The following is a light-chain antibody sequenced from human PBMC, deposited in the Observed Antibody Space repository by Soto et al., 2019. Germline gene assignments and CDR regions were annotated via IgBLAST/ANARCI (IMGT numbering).Light chain of an antibody. V-gene: IGKV3-20*01. J-gene: IGKJ5*01. CDR1: QSVSSNY. Sequence: IVLTQSPGTLSLSPGERATLSCRASQSVSSNYLAWYQQRPGQAPRVLIYGTSTRATGIPDRFSVSGSGTDFTLTISRLEPEDFAVYYCQQSGSTFGQVTRLEIK. CDR3: QQSGST. CDR2: GTS.